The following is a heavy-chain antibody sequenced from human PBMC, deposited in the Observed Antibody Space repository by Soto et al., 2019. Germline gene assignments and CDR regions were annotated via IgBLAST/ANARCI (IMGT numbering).Heavy chain of an antibody. CDR1: GFTFSSYA. V-gene: IGHV3-23*01. J-gene: IGHJ4*02. D-gene: IGHD6-13*01. Sequence: EVQLLESGGGLAQPGGSLRLSCAASGFTFSSYAMSWVRQAPGKGLEWVSAISGSGGSTYYAGSVKGRFTISRDNSKNTMYLPLNSLRAKDTAVYYCAKGTGYSTSWPFDYWGQGTLVTVSS. CDR2: ISGSGGST. CDR3: AKGTGYSTSWPFDY.